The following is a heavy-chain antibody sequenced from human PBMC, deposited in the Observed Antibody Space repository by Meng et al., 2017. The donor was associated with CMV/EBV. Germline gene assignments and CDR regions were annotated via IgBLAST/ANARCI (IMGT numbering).Heavy chain of an antibody. Sequence: GESLKISCAASGFTFSSYWMSWVRQAPGKGLEWVANIKQDGSEKYYVDSVKGRFTISRDNAKNSLYLQMNSLRAADTAVYYCARDLGGGATTGNYWGQGTLVTVSS. J-gene: IGHJ4*02. CDR1: GFTFSSYW. D-gene: IGHD1-26*01. CDR3: ARDLGGGATTGNY. V-gene: IGHV3-7*01. CDR2: IKQDGSEK.